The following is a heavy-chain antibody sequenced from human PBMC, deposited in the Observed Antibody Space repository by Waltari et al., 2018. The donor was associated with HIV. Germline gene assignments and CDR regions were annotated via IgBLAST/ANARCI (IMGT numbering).Heavy chain of an antibody. J-gene: IGHJ4*02. V-gene: IGHV4-34*01. CDR3: ARAGSGQISRKSPRNFDY. CDR1: GGSFSGYY. CDR2: INHSGST. Sequence: QVQLQQWGAGLLKPSETLSLTCAVYGGSFSGYYWSWIRPPPGKGLEWIGEINHSGSTNYNPSLKSRVTISVDTSKNQFSLKLSSVTAADTAVYYCARAGSGQISRKSPRNFDYWGQGTLVTVSS. D-gene: IGHD3-10*01.